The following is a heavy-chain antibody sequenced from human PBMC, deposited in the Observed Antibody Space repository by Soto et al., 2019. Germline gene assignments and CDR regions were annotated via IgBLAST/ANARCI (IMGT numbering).Heavy chain of an antibody. Sequence: SETLSLTCTVSGASITVTSYWSWIRQPAGKGLEWIGRFSLSGTTNYNPSLRSRVTMSLDTSRNQFSLKLSSVTAADTAVYYCAREGGXFDSSGSGVYHYHGVDVWGQGTTVTVSS. J-gene: IGHJ6*02. D-gene: IGHD3-22*01. CDR1: GASITVTSY. CDR3: AREGGXFDSSGSGVYHYHGVDV. CDR2: FSLSGTT. V-gene: IGHV4-4*07.